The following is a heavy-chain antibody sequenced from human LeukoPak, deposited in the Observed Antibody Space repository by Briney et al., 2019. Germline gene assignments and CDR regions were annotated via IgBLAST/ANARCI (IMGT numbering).Heavy chain of an antibody. V-gene: IGHV4-39*01. Sequence: SETLSLTCTVSGGSISSSSYYWGWIRQPPGKGLEWIGSIYYSGSTYYNPSLKSRVTISVDTSKNQFSLKLSSVTAADTAVYYCARVAPRYYDSSGSYAFDIWGQGTMVTVSS. D-gene: IGHD3-22*01. J-gene: IGHJ3*02. CDR2: IYYSGST. CDR3: ARVAPRYYDSSGSYAFDI. CDR1: GGSISSSSYY.